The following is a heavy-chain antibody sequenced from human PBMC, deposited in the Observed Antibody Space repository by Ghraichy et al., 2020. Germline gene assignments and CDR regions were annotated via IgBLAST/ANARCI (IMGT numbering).Heavy chain of an antibody. CDR1: GYSFTSYW. J-gene: IGHJ5*02. Sequence: GESLNISCRGSGYSFTSYWIGWVRQMPGKGLEWMGIIYPGDSDTRYSPSFQGQVTISADKSISTAYLQWSSLKASDTAMYYCARSLYSSSNWFDPWGQGTLVTVSS. D-gene: IGHD6-13*01. CDR2: IYPGDSDT. CDR3: ARSLYSSSNWFDP. V-gene: IGHV5-51*01.